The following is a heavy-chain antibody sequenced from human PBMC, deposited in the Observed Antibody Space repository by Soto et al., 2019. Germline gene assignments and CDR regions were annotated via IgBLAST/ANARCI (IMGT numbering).Heavy chain of an antibody. CDR3: ARDLLWDSGYENYYYYYGMDV. V-gene: IGHV3-11*01. J-gene: IGHJ6*02. CDR1: GFTFSDYY. D-gene: IGHD5-12*01. Sequence: QVQLVESGGGLVKPGGSLRLSCAASGFTFSDYYMSWIRQAPGKGLEWVSYISSSGSTIYYADSVKGRFTISRDNAKNSLYLQMNSLRAEDTAVYYCARDLLWDSGYENYYYYYGMDVWGQGTTVTVSS. CDR2: ISSSGSTI.